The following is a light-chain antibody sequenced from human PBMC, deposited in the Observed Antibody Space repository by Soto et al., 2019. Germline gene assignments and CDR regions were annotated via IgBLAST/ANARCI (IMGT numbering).Light chain of an antibody. V-gene: IGKV1-5*01. CDR3: QQYKDYTYT. J-gene: IGKJ2*01. Sequence: DIQMTQSPATLSASVGDKVTITCRASQRVDRWLAWYQQKPGQAPKLLISDASTLESGVPSRFSGSGSVTEFALTITSLQPDDFATYYCQQYKDYTYTVGQGTRVESK. CDR2: DAS. CDR1: QRVDRW.